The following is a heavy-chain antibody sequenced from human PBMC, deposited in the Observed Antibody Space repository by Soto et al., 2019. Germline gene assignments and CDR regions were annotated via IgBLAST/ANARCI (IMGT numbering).Heavy chain of an antibody. CDR1: GFTFSSYG. CDR3: AKVLGGMIVVPNFDY. D-gene: IGHD3-22*01. V-gene: IGHV3-30*18. Sequence: GGSLRLSCAASGFTFSSYGMRWVRQAPGKGLEWVAVISYDGSNKYYADSVKGRFTISRDNSKNTLYLQMNSLRAEDTAVYYCAKVLGGMIVVPNFDYWGQGTLVTVSS. J-gene: IGHJ4*02. CDR2: ISYDGSNK.